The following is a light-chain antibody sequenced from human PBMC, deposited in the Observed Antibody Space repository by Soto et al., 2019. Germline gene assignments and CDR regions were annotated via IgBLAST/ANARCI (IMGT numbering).Light chain of an antibody. V-gene: IGKV3-20*01. CDR3: QQYGSSGT. Sequence: ILFTLSPGTLSLSPGERATLSWRASQSVSNNYLAWYQLKPGQAPRLLSYGASNRATGIPDRLSVSGSGTVFTLAIRRLEPEDFAVYYCQQYGSSGTFGQGTKV. CDR2: GAS. CDR1: QSVSNNY. J-gene: IGKJ1*01.